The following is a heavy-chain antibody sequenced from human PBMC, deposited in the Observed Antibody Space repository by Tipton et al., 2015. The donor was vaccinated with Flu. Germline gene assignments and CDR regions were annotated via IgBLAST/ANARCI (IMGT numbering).Heavy chain of an antibody. J-gene: IGHJ4*02. D-gene: IGHD3-10*01. Sequence: SLRLSCAASGFTFSSYSMNWVRQAPGKGLEWVSSISSSSSYIYYADSVKGRFTISRDNAKNSLYLQMNSLRAEDTAVYYCASEVVRGVIIHYFDYWGQGTLVTVSS. V-gene: IGHV3-21*01. CDR1: GFTFSSYS. CDR2: ISSSSSYI. CDR3: ASEVVRGVIIHYFDY.